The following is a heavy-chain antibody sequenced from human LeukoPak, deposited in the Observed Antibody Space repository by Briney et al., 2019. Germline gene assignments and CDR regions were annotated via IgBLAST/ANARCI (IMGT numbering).Heavy chain of an antibody. J-gene: IGHJ4*02. Sequence: DPSETLSLTCAVYGGSFSGYYWSWIRQPPGKGLEWIGEINHSGSTNYNPSLKSRVTISVDTSKNQFSLKLGSVTAADTAVYYCARGGGSPDTAMATDYWGQGTLVTVSS. CDR1: GGSFSGYY. CDR3: ARGGGSPDTAMATDY. CDR2: INHSGST. D-gene: IGHD5-18*01. V-gene: IGHV4-34*01.